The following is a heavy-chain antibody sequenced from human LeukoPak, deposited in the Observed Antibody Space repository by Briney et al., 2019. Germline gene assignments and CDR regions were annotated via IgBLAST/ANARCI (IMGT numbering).Heavy chain of an antibody. V-gene: IGHV4-34*01. Sequence: SETLSLTCAVYGESFSGYYWSWIRQPPGKGLEWIGEINHSGSTNYNPSLKSRVTISVDTSKNQFSLKLSSVTAADTAVYYCARGGRLRRGHFDYWGQGTLVTVSS. J-gene: IGHJ4*02. CDR3: ARGGRLRRGHFDY. D-gene: IGHD3-10*01. CDR1: GESFSGYY. CDR2: INHSGST.